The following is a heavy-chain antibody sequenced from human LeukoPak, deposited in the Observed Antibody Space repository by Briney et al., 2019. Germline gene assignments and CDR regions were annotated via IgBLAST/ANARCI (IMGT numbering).Heavy chain of an antibody. Sequence: KPSETLSLTCTVSGGSISSYYWSWIRQPPGKGLEWIGYIYYGGSTNYNPSLKSRVTISVDTSKNQLSLKLSSVTAADTAVYYCAREHSGYDFPGRDYYYMDVWGKGTTVTVSS. CDR2: IYYGGST. V-gene: IGHV4-59*01. CDR3: AREHSGYDFPGRDYYYMDV. D-gene: IGHD5-12*01. J-gene: IGHJ6*03. CDR1: GGSISSYY.